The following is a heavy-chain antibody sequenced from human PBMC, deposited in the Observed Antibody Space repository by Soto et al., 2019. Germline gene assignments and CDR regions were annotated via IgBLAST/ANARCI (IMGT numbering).Heavy chain of an antibody. V-gene: IGHV4-59*01. D-gene: IGHD2-2*01. Sequence: SETLSLTCIVSGVSISSGYCTWIRQSPGKGLEWIGYISHSGLRHYMASLQSRLTMSVETSKNQFSLNLTSVTAADTAIYYCATSNTTCPGCYSWGQGTLVTVSS. J-gene: IGHJ5*02. CDR3: ATSNTTCPGCYS. CDR2: ISHSGLR. CDR1: GVSISSGY.